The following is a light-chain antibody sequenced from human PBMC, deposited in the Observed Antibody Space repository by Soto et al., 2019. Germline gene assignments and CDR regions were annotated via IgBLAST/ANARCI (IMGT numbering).Light chain of an antibody. V-gene: IGKV1-5*01. CDR1: QTISSW. CDR2: DAS. CDR3: QQYNSYPWT. J-gene: IGKJ1*01. Sequence: DFQMTQSPSTLSGSVGDRVTITCRASQTISSWLAWYQQKPGKAPKLLIYDASSLESGVPSRFSGSGSGTEFTLTISSLQPDDFATYYCQQYNSYPWTFGQGTKVDIK.